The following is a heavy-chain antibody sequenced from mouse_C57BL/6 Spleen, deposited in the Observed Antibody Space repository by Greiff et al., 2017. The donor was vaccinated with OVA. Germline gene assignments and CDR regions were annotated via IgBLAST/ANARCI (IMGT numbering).Heavy chain of an antibody. CDR1: GYSITSGYY. Sequence: VQLQQSGPGLVKPSQSLSLTCSVTGYSITSGYYWNWIRQFPGNKLEWMGYISYDGSNNYNPSLKNRISITRDTSKNQFFLKLNSVTTEDTATYYCARKQNGYFLAMDYWGQGTSVTVSS. CDR3: ARKQNGYFLAMDY. D-gene: IGHD2-3*01. V-gene: IGHV3-6*01. CDR2: ISYDGSN. J-gene: IGHJ4*01.